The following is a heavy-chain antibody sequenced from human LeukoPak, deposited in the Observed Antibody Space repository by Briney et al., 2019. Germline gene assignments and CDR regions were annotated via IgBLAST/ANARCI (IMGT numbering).Heavy chain of an antibody. CDR1: GGSIITNDYY. Sequence: DPSETLSLTCVVSGGSIITNDYYWSWIRQPPGKGLEWIGYIYYSGSTNYNPSLKSRVTISVDTSKNQFSLKLSSVTAADTAVYYCASGATDAIFDYWGQGTLVTVSS. CDR2: IYYSGST. V-gene: IGHV4-61*08. D-gene: IGHD1-26*01. CDR3: ASGATDAIFDY. J-gene: IGHJ4*02.